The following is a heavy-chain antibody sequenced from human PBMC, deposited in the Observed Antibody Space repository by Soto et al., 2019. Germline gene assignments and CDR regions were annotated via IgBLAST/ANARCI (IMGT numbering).Heavy chain of an antibody. Sequence: GASVKVSCKASGGTFSSYAISWVRQAPGQGLEWMGGIIPIFGTANYAQKFQGRVTITADESTSTAYMELSSLRSEDTAVYYCARECCDCISTSCQYNWFDPWGQGTLVTVSS. D-gene: IGHD2-2*01. CDR3: ARECCDCISTSCQYNWFDP. V-gene: IGHV1-69*13. CDR2: IIPIFGTA. J-gene: IGHJ5*02. CDR1: GGTFSSYA.